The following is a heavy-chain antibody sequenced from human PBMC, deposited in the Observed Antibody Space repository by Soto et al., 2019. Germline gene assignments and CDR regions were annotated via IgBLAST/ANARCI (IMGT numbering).Heavy chain of an antibody. D-gene: IGHD1-7*01. CDR1: GDSVSSNSAA. CDR3: ARWGNWNSKENGGMDV. CDR2: TYYRSKWYN. V-gene: IGHV6-1*01. Sequence: SQTLSLTCAISGDSVSSNSAARNWIRQSPSRGLEWLGRTYYRSKWYNDYAVSVKSRITINPDTSKNQFSLQLNSVTPEDTAVYYCARWGNWNSKENGGMDVWGQGTTVTVSS. J-gene: IGHJ6*02.